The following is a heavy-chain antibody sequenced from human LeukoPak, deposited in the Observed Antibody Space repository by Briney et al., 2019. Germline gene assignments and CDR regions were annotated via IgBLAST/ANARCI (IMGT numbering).Heavy chain of an antibody. D-gene: IGHD1-26*01. CDR1: GFTFSNYA. CDR2: IDSSGGGI. Sequence: GGSLRLSCAASGFTFSNYAMTWVRQAPGKGLEWVAVIDSSGGGIYYADSVKGRFTISRDNSKNTLYLQMNSLRAEDTAVFYCGKYSASGSRYFDYWGQGPLVTVSS. V-gene: IGHV3-23*01. J-gene: IGHJ4*02. CDR3: GKYSASGSRYFDY.